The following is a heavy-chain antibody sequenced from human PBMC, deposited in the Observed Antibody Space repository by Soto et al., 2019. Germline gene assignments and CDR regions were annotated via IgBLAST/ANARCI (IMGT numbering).Heavy chain of an antibody. CDR1: GGTFNFYA. J-gene: IGHJ4*02. Sequence: SVKVSCKVSGGTFNFYAINWLRQAPGQGLEWMGGIIPMFDTSNYAQRFQGRVTITADESTNTAYLELRSLRSEDTAIYYCARQASYSSSLPLDYWGQGTPVTVSS. D-gene: IGHD6-13*01. CDR2: IIPMFDTS. CDR3: ARQASYSSSLPLDY. V-gene: IGHV1-69*13.